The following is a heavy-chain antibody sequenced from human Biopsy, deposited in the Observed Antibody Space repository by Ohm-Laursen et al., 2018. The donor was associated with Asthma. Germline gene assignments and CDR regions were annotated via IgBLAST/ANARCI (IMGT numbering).Heavy chain of an antibody. Sequence: GSSVKVSRKASGYTFIHFAIHWVRQAPGQRLEWMGWINAGNGNTKYSQKFQGRVTITADIFTRTVYMELSGLRFDDTAIYYCARPSPNRDILYYYYHIDVWGQGTTVIVSS. J-gene: IGHJ6*02. CDR3: ARPSPNRDILYYYYHIDV. CDR2: INAGNGNT. CDR1: GYTFIHFA. D-gene: IGHD3-3*02. V-gene: IGHV1-3*01.